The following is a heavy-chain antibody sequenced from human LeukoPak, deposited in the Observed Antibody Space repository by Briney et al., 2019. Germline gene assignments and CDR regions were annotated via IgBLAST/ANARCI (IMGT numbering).Heavy chain of an antibody. V-gene: IGHV4-4*02. J-gene: IGHJ4*02. CDR2: MYLSGTT. Sequence: PSETLSLTCTVSGDSINSLDLWSWVRQPPGKGLEWIGEMYLSGTTHSNPSVKSRVTISIDKSKNQFFLNLSSVTAADTTVYYCAGLVGRYSSGLYYYYFDYWGQGTLVTVSS. CDR1: GDSINSLDL. D-gene: IGHD3-22*01. CDR3: AGLVGRYSSGLYYYYFDY.